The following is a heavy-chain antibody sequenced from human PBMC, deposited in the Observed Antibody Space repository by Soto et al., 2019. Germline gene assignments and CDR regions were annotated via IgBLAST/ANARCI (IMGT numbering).Heavy chain of an antibody. CDR1: GYTFTSYG. J-gene: IGHJ5*02. CDR3: ARVRFWSGTHNWFDP. V-gene: IGHV1-18*01. D-gene: IGHD3-3*01. Sequence: ASVKVSCKASGYTFTSYGISWVRQAPGQGLEWMGWISAYNGNTNYAQKLQGRVTMTTDTSTSTAYMDLRSLRSDDTAVYYCARVRFWSGTHNWFDPWGQGTLVTVSS. CDR2: ISAYNGNT.